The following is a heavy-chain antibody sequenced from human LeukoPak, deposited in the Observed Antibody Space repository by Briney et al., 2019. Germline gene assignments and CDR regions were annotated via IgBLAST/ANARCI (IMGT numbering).Heavy chain of an antibody. CDR2: INPNTGGT. CDR3: ATLLSALETKP. V-gene: IGHV1-2*02. CDR1: GYTFTGYH. D-gene: IGHD3-10*01. J-gene: IGHJ5*02. Sequence: ASVKVSCKASGYTFTGYHMHWVRPAPGQGLEWMGWINPNTGGTNYAQKFQGRVTMTRDTSISTAYMELSRLRCDDTDVYYCATLLSALETKPWGQGTQVTVSS.